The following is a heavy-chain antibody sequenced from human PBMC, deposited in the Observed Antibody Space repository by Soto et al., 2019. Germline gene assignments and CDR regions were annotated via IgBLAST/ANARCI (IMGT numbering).Heavy chain of an antibody. Sequence: GASVKVSCKASGYTFTIYDINWVRQATGQGLEWMGWMNPNSGNTGYAQKFQGRVTMTRNTSISTAYMELSSLRSEDTAVYYCARVPVNRPYKRYYFDCWGQGTLVTVSS. CDR3: ARVPVNRPYKRYYFDC. D-gene: IGHD3-10*01. J-gene: IGHJ4*02. V-gene: IGHV1-8*01. CDR2: MNPNSGNT. CDR1: GYTFTIYD.